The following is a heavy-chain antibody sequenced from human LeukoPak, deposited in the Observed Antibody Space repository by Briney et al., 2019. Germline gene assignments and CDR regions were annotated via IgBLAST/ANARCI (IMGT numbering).Heavy chain of an antibody. CDR1: GGSISSYY. J-gene: IGHJ4*02. Sequence: SETLSLTCTVSGGSISSYYWSWIRQPPGKGLEWIGYIYYSGSTNYNPSLKSRVTISVDTSKNQFSLKLSSVTAADTAVYYCARQGYDNDYSRHYFDYWGQGTLVTVSS. CDR2: IYYSGST. V-gene: IGHV4-59*08. CDR3: ARQGYDNDYSRHYFDY. D-gene: IGHD4-11*01.